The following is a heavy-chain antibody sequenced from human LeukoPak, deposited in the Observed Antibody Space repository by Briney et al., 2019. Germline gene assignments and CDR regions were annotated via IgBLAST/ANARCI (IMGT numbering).Heavy chain of an antibody. J-gene: IGHJ5*02. D-gene: IGHD3-22*01. V-gene: IGHV3-74*01. Sequence: GGSLRLSCAASGFTFSSYWMHWVRQAPGKGLVWVSRINSDGSSTSYADSVKGRFTISRDNAKNTLYLQMNRLRADDTAEYYCARANYYDSSGYYDWFDPWGQGTLVTVSS. CDR2: INSDGSST. CDR3: ARANYYDSSGYYDWFDP. CDR1: GFTFSSYW.